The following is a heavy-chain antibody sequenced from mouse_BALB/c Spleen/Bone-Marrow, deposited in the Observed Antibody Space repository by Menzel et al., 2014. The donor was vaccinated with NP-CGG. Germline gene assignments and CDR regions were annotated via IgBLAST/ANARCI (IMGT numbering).Heavy chain of an antibody. D-gene: IGHD1-1*01. J-gene: IGHJ3*01. CDR1: GFNIEDTY. CDR2: IDPANGNT. V-gene: IGHV14-3*02. Sequence: VQLKESGAELVKPGASVKLSCTASGFNIEDTYMHWVKQRPEQGLEWIGRIDPANGNTKYDPKFQGKATITADTSSNTAYLQLSSLTSEDTAVYYCAVYYYGSSLFAYWGQGTLVTVSA. CDR3: AVYYYGSSLFAY.